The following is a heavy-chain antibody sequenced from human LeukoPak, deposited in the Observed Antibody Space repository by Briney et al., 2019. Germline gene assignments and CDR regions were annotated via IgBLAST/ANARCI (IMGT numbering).Heavy chain of an antibody. CDR2: INHSGST. D-gene: IGHD6-6*01. V-gene: IGHV4-34*01. CDR1: GFTFSDYY. J-gene: IGHJ4*02. CDR3: ARSAARLLATARPFDY. Sequence: GSLRLSCAASGFTFSDYYMSWIRQPPGKGLEWIGEINHSGSTNYNPSLKSRVTISVDTSKNQFSLKLSSVTAADTAVYYRARSAARLLATARPFDYWGQGTLVTVSS.